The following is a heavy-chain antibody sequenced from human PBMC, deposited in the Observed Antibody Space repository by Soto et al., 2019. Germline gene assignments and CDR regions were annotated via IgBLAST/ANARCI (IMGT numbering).Heavy chain of an antibody. J-gene: IGHJ4*02. CDR3: ARVRDGYSIMAH. CDR2: IIPIFGTA. V-gene: IGHV1-69*01. CDR1: GGTLSSYA. D-gene: IGHD5-18*01. Sequence: QVQLVQSGAEVKKPGSSVKVSCKASGGTLSSYAISWVRQAPGQGLEWMGGIIPIFGTANYAQKFQGRVTIPADESTSTAYMELSSLRSEDTAVYYCARVRDGYSIMAHWGQGTLVTVSS.